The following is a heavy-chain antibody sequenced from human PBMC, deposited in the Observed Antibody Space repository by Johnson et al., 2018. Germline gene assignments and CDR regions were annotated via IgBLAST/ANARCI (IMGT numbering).Heavy chain of an antibody. CDR3: ARGDYFHSSGYYYVPEYFQH. CDR2: INPNSGNI. J-gene: IGHJ1*01. D-gene: IGHD3-22*01. V-gene: IGHV1-8*01. CDR1: GYTFTSYD. Sequence: QVQLVESGAEVKTPGASVKVSCTASGYTFTSYDINWVRQATGQGLEWMGWINPNSGNINYAPRFQGRVTMTRNTSISTAYRELSSLRSEDRAVYYCARGDYFHSSGYYYVPEYFQHWGQGTLVTVSS.